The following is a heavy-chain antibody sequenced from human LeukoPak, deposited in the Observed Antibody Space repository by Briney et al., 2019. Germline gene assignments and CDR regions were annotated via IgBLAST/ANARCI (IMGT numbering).Heavy chain of an antibody. V-gene: IGHV4-59*08. CDR3: ARLSSGWYAGGFDY. D-gene: IGHD6-19*01. Sequence: PSETLSLTCTVSGGSISSYYWSWIRQPPGKGLEWIGYIYYSGSTNYNPSLKSRATISVDTSKNQFSLKLSSVTAADTAVYYCARLSSGWYAGGFDYWGQGTLVTVSS. CDR2: IYYSGST. J-gene: IGHJ4*02. CDR1: GGSISSYY.